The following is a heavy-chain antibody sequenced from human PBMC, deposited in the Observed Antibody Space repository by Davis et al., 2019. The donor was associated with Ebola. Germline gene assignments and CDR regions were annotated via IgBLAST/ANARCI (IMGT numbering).Heavy chain of an antibody. CDR2: ISWGGGSK. J-gene: IGHJ6*02. Sequence: GESLKISCAASGFTFDDYTMHWVRQAPGKGLEWLAVISWGGGSKFYADSLKGRFTISRDNSMNNLYLEMNILRAEDTAVYYCVKVGVATITGWYGMDAWGRGTTVTVSS. CDR3: VKVGVATITGWYGMDA. V-gene: IGHV3-23*01. CDR1: GFTFDDYT. D-gene: IGHD5-12*01.